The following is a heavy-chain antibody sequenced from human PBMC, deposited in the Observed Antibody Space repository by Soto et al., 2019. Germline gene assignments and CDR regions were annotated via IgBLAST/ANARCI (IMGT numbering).Heavy chain of an antibody. J-gene: IGHJ4*02. CDR3: AKGVSSSAWSASDN. D-gene: IGHD6-19*01. V-gene: IGHV3-23*01. Sequence: EVQLLESGGGLVQPGGSLRLSCAASGFTFSSYAMTWVRQAPGKGLEWVSVISDSDYATYYADSVKGRFTISRDNSKNTLYLQFNSLRAEDTAVYYCAKGVSSSAWSASDNWGQGTLVTVSS. CDR1: GFTFSSYA. CDR2: ISDSDYAT.